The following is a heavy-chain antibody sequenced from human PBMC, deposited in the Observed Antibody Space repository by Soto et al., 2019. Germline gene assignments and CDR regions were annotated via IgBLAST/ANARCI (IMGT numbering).Heavy chain of an antibody. CDR3: ARRPLWFLDGMDV. CDR1: GYSFTSYW. J-gene: IGHJ6*02. V-gene: IGHV5-51*01. Sequence: GEYLKISCKGSGYSFTSYWIGWVRQMPGKGLEWMGIIYPGDSDTRYSPSFQGQVTISADKSISTAYLQWSSLKASDTAMYYCARRPLWFLDGMDVWGQGTTVTVSS. D-gene: IGHD3-10*01. CDR2: IYPGDSDT.